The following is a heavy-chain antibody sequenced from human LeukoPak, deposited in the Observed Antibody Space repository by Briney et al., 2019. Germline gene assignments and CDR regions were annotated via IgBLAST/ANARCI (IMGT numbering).Heavy chain of an antibody. J-gene: IGHJ4*02. D-gene: IGHD6-13*01. V-gene: IGHV4-34*01. CDR1: GVSFSGYY. CDR3: ARNLKQQLVGYDY. CDR2: INHSGST. Sequence: SETLSLTCAVYGVSFSGYYWSWIRQPPGKGLEWIGEINHSGSTNYNPSLKSRVTISVDTSKNQFSLKLSSVTAADTAVYYCARNLKQQLVGYDYWGQGTLVTVSS.